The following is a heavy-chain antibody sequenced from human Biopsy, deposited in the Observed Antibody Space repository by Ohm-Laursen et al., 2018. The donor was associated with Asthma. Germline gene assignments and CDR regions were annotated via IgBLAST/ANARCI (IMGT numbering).Heavy chain of an antibody. D-gene: IGHD5-12*01. V-gene: IGHV1-69*01. Sequence: SVKVSCKVSGDSLGSFINYAISWVRQAPRQGLEWMGGLIPVLGTADHAPMFEGRVTITADESTSTAYLELTSLRFEDTAVYYCARGYSGTDRIVYYYSGMEVWGQGTTVTVSS. CDR2: LIPVLGTA. J-gene: IGHJ6*02. CDR3: ARGYSGTDRIVYYYSGMEV. CDR1: GDSLGSFINYA.